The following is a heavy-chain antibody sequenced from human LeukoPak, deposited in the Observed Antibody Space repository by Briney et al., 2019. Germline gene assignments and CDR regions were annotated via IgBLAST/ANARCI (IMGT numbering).Heavy chain of an antibody. Sequence: PSETLSLTCTVSGGSISSSSYYWGWIRQPPGKGLEWIGSIYYSGSTYYNPSLKSRVTISVDTSKNQFSLKLSSATAADTAVYYCARRRGSYDSSGYYLETDYWGQGTLVTVSS. J-gene: IGHJ4*02. CDR2: IYYSGST. V-gene: IGHV4-39*01. CDR3: ARRRGSYDSSGYYLETDY. D-gene: IGHD3-22*01. CDR1: GGSISSSSYY.